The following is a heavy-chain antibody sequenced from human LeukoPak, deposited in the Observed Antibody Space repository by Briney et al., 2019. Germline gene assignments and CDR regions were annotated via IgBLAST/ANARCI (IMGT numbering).Heavy chain of an antibody. CDR1: GFTFSSYG. D-gene: IGHD5-18*01. J-gene: IGHJ6*02. CDR2: ISYDGSNK. CDR3: ARDLAPTAMVTYYYYYGMDV. V-gene: IGHV3-30*19. Sequence: PGRSLRLSCAASGFTFSSYGMHWVRQAPGKGLEWVAVISYDGSNKYYADSVKGRFTISRDNSKNTLYLQMNSLRAEDTAVYYCARDLAPTAMVTYYYYYGMDVWGQGTTVTVSS.